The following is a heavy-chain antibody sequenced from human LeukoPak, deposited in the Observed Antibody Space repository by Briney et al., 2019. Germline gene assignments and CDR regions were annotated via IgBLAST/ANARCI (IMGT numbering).Heavy chain of an antibody. Sequence: PGGSLRLSWVASGFTFSTYNMLWVRQTPGKGLEWLFYINTAGSAVHYAYSVKDRFTFSRDNAKNSLYLQINSLRVEDPGIYFCARVGSRGDWFGCWGQGTRVTVSS. CDR3: ARVGSRGDWFGC. J-gene: IGHJ5*01. V-gene: IGHV3-48*01. CDR1: GFTFSTYN. CDR2: INTAGSAV. D-gene: IGHD1-26*01.